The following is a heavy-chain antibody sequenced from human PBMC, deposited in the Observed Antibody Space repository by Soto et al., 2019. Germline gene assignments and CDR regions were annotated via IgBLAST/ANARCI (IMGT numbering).Heavy chain of an antibody. Sequence: QVQLVESGGGVVQPGRSLRLSCAASGFTFSSYGMHWVRQAPGKGLEWVAVIWYDGSNKYYADSVKGRFTISRDNSKNSQYLQMNSLRAEDTAVYYCARGCSGGSCYSLTVGAFDIWGQGTMVTVSS. CDR1: GFTFSSYG. V-gene: IGHV3-33*01. CDR3: ARGCSGGSCYSLTVGAFDI. CDR2: IWYDGSNK. D-gene: IGHD2-15*01. J-gene: IGHJ3*02.